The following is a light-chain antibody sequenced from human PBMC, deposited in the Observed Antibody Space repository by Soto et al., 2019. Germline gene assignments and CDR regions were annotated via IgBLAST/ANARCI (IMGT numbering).Light chain of an antibody. Sequence: EIVMTQSSATLSVSPVERATLSCRASQSVSSSYLAWYQQKPGQAPRLLIYGASSRATGIPDRFSGSGSGTDFTLTISRLEPEDFAVYYCQQYNNWPPTFGRGTRLEIK. CDR2: GAS. CDR1: QSVSSSY. J-gene: IGKJ5*01. CDR3: QQYNNWPPT. V-gene: IGKV3-20*01.